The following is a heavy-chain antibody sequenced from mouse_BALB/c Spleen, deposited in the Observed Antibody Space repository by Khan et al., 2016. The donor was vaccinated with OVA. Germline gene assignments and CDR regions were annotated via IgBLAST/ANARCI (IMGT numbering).Heavy chain of an antibody. CDR1: GYSITSEYA. J-gene: IGHJ3*01. CDR2: TNYSGNT. CDR3: ARKDYYDYDPFPY. D-gene: IGHD2-4*01. V-gene: IGHV3-2*02. Sequence: EVQLVESGPGLVKPSQSLSLTCTVTGYSITSEYAWNWIRQFPGNKLEWMGYTNYSGNTRFNPSLKSRTSITRDTSKNQFFLQLNSVTTEDTATYYCARKDYYDYDPFPYWGQGTLVTVSA.